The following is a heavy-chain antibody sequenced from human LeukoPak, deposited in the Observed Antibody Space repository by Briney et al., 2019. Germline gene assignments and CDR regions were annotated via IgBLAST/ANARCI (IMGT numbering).Heavy chain of an antibody. CDR2: ISPSSSYT. V-gene: IGHV3-11*05. Sequence: GGSLRLSCAASGFTFGDFYMTWIRQAPGKGLEWVSYISPSSSYTNYADSVKGRFTISRDNAKNSLYLQMNSLRVEDTAVYYCARGHYGMDVWGQGTTVTVSS. CDR3: ARGHYGMDV. J-gene: IGHJ6*02. CDR1: GFTFGDFY.